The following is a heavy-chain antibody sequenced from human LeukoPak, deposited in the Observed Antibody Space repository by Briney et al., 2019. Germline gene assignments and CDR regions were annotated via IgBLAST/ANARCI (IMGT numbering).Heavy chain of an antibody. CDR2: IYYTGST. D-gene: IGHD3-10*01. Sequence: SETLSLTCTVSGGSISSSSYYWGWIRQPPGKGLEWIGSIYYTGSTYYNPSLKSRVTISVDTSKNQFSLKLSSVTAADTAVYYCARHVNYSGSGRYFDYWGQGTLVTVSS. V-gene: IGHV4-39*01. CDR1: GGSISSSSYY. J-gene: IGHJ4*02. CDR3: ARHVNYSGSGRYFDY.